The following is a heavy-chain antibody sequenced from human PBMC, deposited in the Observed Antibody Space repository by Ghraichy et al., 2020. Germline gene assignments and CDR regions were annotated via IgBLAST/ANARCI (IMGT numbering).Heavy chain of an antibody. V-gene: IGHV4-39*01. D-gene: IGHD3-9*01. CDR2: IYYSGST. J-gene: IGHJ4*02. CDR1: GGSISSSSYY. CDR3: RRLDYYYILPGYYIPSYFDH. Sequence: SETLSLTCTISGGSISSSSYYWGWVRQPPGKGLEWIGNIYYSGSTYYNPSLKSRVTISVDTPKNQFSMKLSSVTAADPAVTYWRRLDYYYILPGYYIPSYFDHWGQGTLVTVSS.